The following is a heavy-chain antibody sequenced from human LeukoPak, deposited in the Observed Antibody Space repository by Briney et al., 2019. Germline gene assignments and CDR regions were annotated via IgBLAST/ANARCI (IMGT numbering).Heavy chain of an antibody. D-gene: IGHD5-24*01. Sequence: GGSLRLSCAASGFTFSSYGMHWVRQAPGKGLEWVAVISYDGSNKYYADSVKGRFTITRDNSKNTLYLQMNSLRAEDTAVYYCANGEWWLQLDYWGQGTLVTVSS. CDR1: GFTFSSYG. V-gene: IGHV3-30*18. J-gene: IGHJ4*02. CDR3: ANGEWWLQLDY. CDR2: ISYDGSNK.